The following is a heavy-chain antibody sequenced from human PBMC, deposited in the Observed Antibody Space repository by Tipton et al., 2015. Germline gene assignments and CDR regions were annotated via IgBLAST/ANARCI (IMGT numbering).Heavy chain of an antibody. D-gene: IGHD3-22*01. Sequence: TLSLTCTVSGGSIRSYYWSWIRQPPGKGLEWIGYIYYSGSTNYNPSLKSRVTISVDTSKNRFSLKLSSVTAADTAVYYCARDAGRYYDSSGLSWYFDLWGRGTLVTVSS. J-gene: IGHJ2*01. V-gene: IGHV4-59*01. CDR1: GGSIRSYY. CDR2: IYYSGST. CDR3: ARDAGRYYDSSGLSWYFDL.